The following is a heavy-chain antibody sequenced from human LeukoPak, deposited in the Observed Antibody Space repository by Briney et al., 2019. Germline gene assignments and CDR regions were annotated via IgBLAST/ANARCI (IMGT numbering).Heavy chain of an antibody. CDR3: ARGWTGALDAFDI. Sequence: TPGGSLRLSCAASGFTFSSYSMNWVRQAPGKGLEWVSSISSSSSYIYYADSAKGRFTISRDNAKNSLYLQMNSLRAEDTAVYYCARGWTGALDAFDIWGQGTMVTVSS. CDR2: ISSSSSYI. D-gene: IGHD3/OR15-3a*01. J-gene: IGHJ3*02. CDR1: GFTFSSYS. V-gene: IGHV3-21*01.